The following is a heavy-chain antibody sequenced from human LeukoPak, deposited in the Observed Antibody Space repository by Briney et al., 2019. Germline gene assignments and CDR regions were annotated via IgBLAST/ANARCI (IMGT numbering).Heavy chain of an antibody. D-gene: IGHD3-3*01. V-gene: IGHV3-11*04. CDR2: ISSSGSTI. Sequence: GGSLRLSCAAYGFTFSDYYMSWIRQAPGKGLEWVSYISSSGSTIYYADSVKGRFTISRDNAKNSLYLQMNSLRAEDTAVYYCARDQTYDFWSGYYTARADGAFDIWGQGTMVTVSS. J-gene: IGHJ3*02. CDR1: GFTFSDYY. CDR3: ARDQTYDFWSGYYTARADGAFDI.